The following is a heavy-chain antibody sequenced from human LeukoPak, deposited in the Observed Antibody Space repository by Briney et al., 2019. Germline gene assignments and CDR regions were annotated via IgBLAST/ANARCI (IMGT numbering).Heavy chain of an antibody. CDR1: GGSISSSSYY. J-gene: IGHJ4*02. CDR2: IYYSGST. CDR3: ARDNLSRGQIWLY. V-gene: IGHV4-39*07. D-gene: IGHD5-18*01. Sequence: SETLSLTCTVAGGSISSSSYYWGWLRQPPGKGLEWIGSIYYSGSTYYNPSLKSRVTISVHTSKNQSSLKLSSVTAAATGVCNCARDNLSRGQIWLYWGQGTLVTVSS.